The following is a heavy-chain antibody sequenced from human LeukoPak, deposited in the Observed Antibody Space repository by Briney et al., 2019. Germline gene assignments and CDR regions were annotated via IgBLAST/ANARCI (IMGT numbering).Heavy chain of an antibody. CDR1: GGSISSYY. Sequence: SETLSLTCTVSGGSISSYYWSWIRQPPGKGLEWIGYIYYSGSTNCNPSLKSRVTISVDTSKNQFSLKLSSVTAADTAVYYCARGWFGELCGWFDPWGQGALVTVSS. CDR2: IYYSGST. CDR3: ARGWFGELCGWFDP. J-gene: IGHJ5*02. D-gene: IGHD3-10*01. V-gene: IGHV4-59*01.